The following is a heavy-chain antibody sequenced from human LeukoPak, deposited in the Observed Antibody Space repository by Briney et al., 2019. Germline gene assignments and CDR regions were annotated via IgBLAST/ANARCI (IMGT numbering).Heavy chain of an antibody. CDR2: IYSSGNT. Sequence: SETLSLTCTVSGDSISSSRYYWGWIRQTPGTGLEWIANIYSSGNTYYNPSLNSRVTMSVDTSKNQFSLKLSSVTAADTAIYFCASPGDDFWSGYSTFNYWGQGTRVTVSS. J-gene: IGHJ4*02. CDR1: GDSISSSRYY. CDR3: ASPGDDFWSGYSTFNY. D-gene: IGHD3-3*01. V-gene: IGHV4-39*01.